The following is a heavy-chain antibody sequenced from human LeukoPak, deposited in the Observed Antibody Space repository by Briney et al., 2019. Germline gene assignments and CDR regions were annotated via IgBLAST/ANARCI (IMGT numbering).Heavy chain of an antibody. CDR3: AKSHYYGSGSYYDTFDY. CDR1: GFIFSSYG. D-gene: IGHD3-10*01. V-gene: IGHV3-30*18. J-gene: IGHJ4*02. CDR2: ISYDGSNK. Sequence: GGSLRLSCAASGFIFSSYGMHWVRQAPGKGLEWVAVISYDGSNKYYADSVKGRFTISRDNSKNTLYLQMNSLRAEGTAVYYCAKSHYYGSGSYYDTFDYWGQGTLVTVSS.